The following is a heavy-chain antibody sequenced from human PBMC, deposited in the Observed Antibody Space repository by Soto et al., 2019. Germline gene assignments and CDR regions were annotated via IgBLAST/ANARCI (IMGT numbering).Heavy chain of an antibody. CDR3: ARSIVVVTALAY. Sequence: SVKVSCKASGYTFTSYAMHWVRQAPRQRLERMGWIDAGNGNTKYSQKFQGRVTITRDTSASTAYMELSSLRSEDTAVYYCARSIVVVTALAYWGQGTLVTVSS. J-gene: IGHJ4*02. CDR1: GYTFTSYA. D-gene: IGHD2-21*02. CDR2: IDAGNGNT. V-gene: IGHV1-3*01.